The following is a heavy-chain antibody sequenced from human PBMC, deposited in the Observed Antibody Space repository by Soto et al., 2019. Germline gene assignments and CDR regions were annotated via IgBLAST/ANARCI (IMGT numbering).Heavy chain of an antibody. Sequence: QVQLVQSGAEVKKPGASVKVSCKASGYTFTGYYMHWVRQAPGQGLEWMGWINPNSGGTNYAQKFQGWVTMTRATSISTAYMELSRLRSDDTAVYDCARASGYCSGGSCYGMDVLGQGTTVTVSS. D-gene: IGHD2-15*01. CDR2: INPNSGGT. CDR3: ARASGYCSGGSCYGMDV. CDR1: GYTFTGYY. V-gene: IGHV1-2*04. J-gene: IGHJ6*02.